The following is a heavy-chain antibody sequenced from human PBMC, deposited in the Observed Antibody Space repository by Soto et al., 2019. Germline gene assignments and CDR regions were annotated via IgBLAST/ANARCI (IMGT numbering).Heavy chain of an antibody. V-gene: IGHV3-23*01. CDR3: AKDCSDIVVVVAATTAAFDI. CDR2: ISGSGGST. D-gene: IGHD2-15*01. CDR1: GFTFSSYA. J-gene: IGHJ3*02. Sequence: GGSLRLSCAASGFTFSSYAMSWVRQAPGKGLEWVSAISGSGGSTYYADSVKGRFAISRDNSKNTLYLQMNSLRAEDTAVYYCAKDCSDIVVVVAATTAAFDIWGQGTMVTVSS.